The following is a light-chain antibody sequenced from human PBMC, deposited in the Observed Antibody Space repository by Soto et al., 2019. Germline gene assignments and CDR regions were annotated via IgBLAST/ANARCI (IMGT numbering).Light chain of an antibody. CDR2: DAS. CDR3: QHYHDYPWT. J-gene: IGKJ1*01. Sequence: DIQMTQSPSTLCATVGDRVTITCRASQSISTWLAWYQQKPGKAPKLLIYDASSLESGVPSRFSGSGSGTEFTLTISSLHPDDVATYYCQHYHDYPWTFGQGTNVDI. V-gene: IGKV1-5*01. CDR1: QSISTW.